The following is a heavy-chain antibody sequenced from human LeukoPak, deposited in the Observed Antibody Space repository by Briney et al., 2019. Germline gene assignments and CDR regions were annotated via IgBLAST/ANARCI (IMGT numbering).Heavy chain of an antibody. J-gene: IGHJ4*02. CDR3: AREGSYYHFDY. V-gene: IGHV1-69*13. Sequence: GASVKVSCKASGGTFSSYAISWVRQAPGQGLEWMGGITPIFGTANYAQKFQGRVTITADESTSTAYMELSSLRSEDTAVYYCAREGSYYHFDYWGQGTLVTVSS. CDR1: GGTFSSYA. D-gene: IGHD1-26*01. CDR2: ITPIFGTA.